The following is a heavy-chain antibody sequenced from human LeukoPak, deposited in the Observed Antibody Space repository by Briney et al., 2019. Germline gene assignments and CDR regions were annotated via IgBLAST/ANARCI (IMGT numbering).Heavy chain of an antibody. CDR3: AREGYSSSWSVYYYYYGMDV. Sequence: SGGSLRLSCAASGFTFSSYAMSWVRQAPGKGLEWVSAISGSGGSTYYADSVKGRFTISRDNAKNSLYLQMNSLRAEDTAVYYCAREGYSSSWSVYYYYYGMDVWGQGTTVTVSS. V-gene: IGHV3-23*01. J-gene: IGHJ6*02. CDR2: ISGSGGST. D-gene: IGHD6-13*01. CDR1: GFTFSSYA.